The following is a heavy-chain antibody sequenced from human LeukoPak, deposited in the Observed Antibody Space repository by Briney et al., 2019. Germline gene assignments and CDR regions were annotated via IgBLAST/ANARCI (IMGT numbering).Heavy chain of an antibody. D-gene: IGHD1-14*01. V-gene: IGHV3-23*01. CDR1: RFAFSTYA. Sequence: PGGSLRLSCAVSRFAFSTYAMTWVRQAPGQGLEYIITISSNGAHTYYADSVKGRFTISRDNSKNTLYLQMTSLRVEDTAVYYCANYRKPQGLDYWGQGTLVTVSS. CDR2: ISSNGAHT. J-gene: IGHJ4*02. CDR3: ANYRKPQGLDY.